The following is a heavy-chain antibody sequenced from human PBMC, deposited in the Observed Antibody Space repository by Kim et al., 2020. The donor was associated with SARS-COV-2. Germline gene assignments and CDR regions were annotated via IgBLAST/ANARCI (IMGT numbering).Heavy chain of an antibody. CDR2: INHSGST. J-gene: IGHJ4*02. Sequence: SETLSLTCAVYGGSFSGYYWSWIRQPPGKGLEWIGEINHSGSTNYNPSLKSRVTISVDTSKNQFSLKLSSVTAADTAVYYCARGLGDFWSGYYMGYFDYWGQGTLVTVSS. CDR3: ARGLGDFWSGYYMGYFDY. V-gene: IGHV4-34*01. D-gene: IGHD3-3*01. CDR1: GGSFSGYY.